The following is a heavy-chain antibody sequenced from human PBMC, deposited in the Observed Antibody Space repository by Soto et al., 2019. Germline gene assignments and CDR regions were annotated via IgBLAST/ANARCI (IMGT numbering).Heavy chain of an antibody. CDR1: GFSFSSYA. Sequence: EVQLLQSGGGLVQPGMSLRISCVASGFSFSSYAMSWVRQAPGKGLEWVSSTSGSGGSAYYADSVKGRFTIARDNSKNTLHVEVSSVRAEDTAVYYCARGGDMRNQFLDGYYFHGMDVWGQGTTVTVSS. CDR3: ARGGDMRNQFLDGYYFHGMDV. V-gene: IGHV3-23*01. CDR2: TSGSGGSA. D-gene: IGHD7-27*01. J-gene: IGHJ6*02.